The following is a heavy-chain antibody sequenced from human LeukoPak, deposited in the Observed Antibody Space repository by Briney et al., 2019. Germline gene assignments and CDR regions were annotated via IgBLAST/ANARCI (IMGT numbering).Heavy chain of an antibody. J-gene: IGHJ5*02. Sequence: ASVKVSCKVSGYTLTELSMHWVRQAPGKGLEWMGGFDPEDGETIYAQKFQGRVTVTEDTSTDTAYMELSSLRSEDTAVYYCATDYYDFWSGYLPPFDPWGQGTLVTVSS. V-gene: IGHV1-24*01. CDR1: GYTLTELS. CDR3: ATDYYDFWSGYLPPFDP. CDR2: FDPEDGET. D-gene: IGHD3-3*01.